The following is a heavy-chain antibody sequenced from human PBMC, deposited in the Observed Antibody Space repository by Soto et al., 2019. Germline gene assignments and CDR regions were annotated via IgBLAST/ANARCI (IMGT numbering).Heavy chain of an antibody. CDR2: IYSGGST. D-gene: IGHD6-13*01. Sequence: EVQLVESGGGLVQPGGSLRLSCAASGFTVSSNYMSWDRQAPGKGLEWVSVIYSGGSTYYADSVKGRFTISRDNSKKTLYLQMNSLRAEDAAVYYCVRGGRESSIWGLWGQGTLVTVSS. V-gene: IGHV3-66*01. J-gene: IGHJ4*02. CDR1: GFTVSSNY. CDR3: VRGGRESSIWGL.